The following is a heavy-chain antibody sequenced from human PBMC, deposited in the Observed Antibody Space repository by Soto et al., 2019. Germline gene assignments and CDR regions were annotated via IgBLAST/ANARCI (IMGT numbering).Heavy chain of an antibody. CDR2: INPIFGTA. Sequence: SVKVSCKASGGTFSSYAISWVRQAPGQGLEWMGGINPIFGTANYAQKFQGRVTMTEDTSTDTAYMELSSLRSEDTAVYYCARRVEYSSGWYDWFDPWGQGTLVTVSS. CDR3: ARRVEYSSGWYDWFDP. V-gene: IGHV1-69*06. CDR1: GGTFSSYA. D-gene: IGHD6-19*01. J-gene: IGHJ5*02.